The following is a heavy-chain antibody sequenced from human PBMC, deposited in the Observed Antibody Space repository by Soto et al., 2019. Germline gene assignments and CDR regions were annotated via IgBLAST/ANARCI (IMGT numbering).Heavy chain of an antibody. D-gene: IGHD3-10*01. Sequence: EVQLLESGGGLVQPGESLRLSCAASGFTFSSYAMSWVRQAPGKGLEWVSAISGSGGSTYYADSVKGRFTISRDNSKNTLYLQMNSLRAEDTAVYYWATHLWFGELYYWGQGTLVTVSS. V-gene: IGHV3-23*01. J-gene: IGHJ4*02. CDR1: GFTFSSYA. CDR3: ATHLWFGELYY. CDR2: ISGSGGST.